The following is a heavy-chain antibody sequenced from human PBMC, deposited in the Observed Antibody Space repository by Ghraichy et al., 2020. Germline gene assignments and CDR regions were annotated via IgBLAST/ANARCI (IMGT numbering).Heavy chain of an antibody. CDR3: ARHYYESSGFGLDV. V-gene: IGHV3-11*01. Sequence: SLKISCAASGFAFSDYYMSWMRQGPGKGLEWLSYISMSGSAIFYADSVKGRFTISRDNAKNSLHLQINSLRAEDTAVYYCARHYYESSGFGLDVWGQGTTVIVSS. D-gene: IGHD3-22*01. CDR1: GFAFSDYY. CDR2: ISMSGSAI. J-gene: IGHJ6*02.